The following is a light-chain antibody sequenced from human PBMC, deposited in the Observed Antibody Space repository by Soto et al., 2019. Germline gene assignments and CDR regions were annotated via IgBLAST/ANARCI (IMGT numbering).Light chain of an antibody. CDR2: HDS. CDR1: NIGGRS. J-gene: IGLJ2*01. Sequence: SYELTQPPSVSVAPGQTASITCGGDNIGGRSVHWYQQKPGQAPVVVVDHDSDRPSGIPERFSGSNSGNMATLTISRVEAGDEAVYHCQVWDYSTDDVVFGGGTTLTVL. V-gene: IGLV3-21*02. CDR3: QVWDYSTDDVV.